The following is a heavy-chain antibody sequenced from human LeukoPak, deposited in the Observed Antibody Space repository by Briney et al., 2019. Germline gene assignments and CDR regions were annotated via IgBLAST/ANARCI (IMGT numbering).Heavy chain of an antibody. D-gene: IGHD1-26*01. CDR1: GGSISSYY. Sequence: PSETLSLTCTVSGGSISSYYWSWIRQPPGKGLEWIGYIYYSGSTNYNPSLKSRVTISVDMSKNQFSLKLSSVTAADTAVYYCAVPQGLVREQVDYWGQGTLVTVSS. CDR2: IYYSGST. J-gene: IGHJ4*02. V-gene: IGHV4-59*08. CDR3: AVPQGLVREQVDY.